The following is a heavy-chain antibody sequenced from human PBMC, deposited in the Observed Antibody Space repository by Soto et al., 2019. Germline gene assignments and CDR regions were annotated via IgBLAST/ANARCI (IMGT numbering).Heavy chain of an antibody. D-gene: IGHD1-1*01. J-gene: IGHJ4*02. V-gene: IGHV1-18*01. Sequence: QVHLVQSGAEVKKPGASVKVSCKGSGYAFTTYGITWVRQAPGQGREWMGWISAHNGNTNYEQKLQGRVTVTRDTSTSTAYMELRSLRSDDTAVYYCARGRYGDYWGQGALVNVSS. CDR3: ARGRYGDY. CDR1: GYAFTTYG. CDR2: ISAHNGNT.